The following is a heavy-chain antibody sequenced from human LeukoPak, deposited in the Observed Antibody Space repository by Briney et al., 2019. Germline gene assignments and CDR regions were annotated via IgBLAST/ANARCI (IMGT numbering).Heavy chain of an antibody. V-gene: IGHV3-7*01. CDR3: ARDLVVCSGGTCYPVYYY. Sequence: GGSLRLSCAASGIIVSRYWMTWVRQAPGKGLEWVADIKEDGSEEHYVDSVKGRFTISRDNAENSLYLQINSLGAEDTAIYYCARDLVVCSGGTCYPVYYYWGQGIPVTVSS. CDR1: GIIVSRYW. J-gene: IGHJ4*02. CDR2: IKEDGSEE. D-gene: IGHD2-15*01.